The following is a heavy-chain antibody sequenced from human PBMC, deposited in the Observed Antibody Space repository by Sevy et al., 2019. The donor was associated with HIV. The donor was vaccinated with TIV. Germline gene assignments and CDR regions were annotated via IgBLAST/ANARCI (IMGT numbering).Heavy chain of an antibody. CDR1: GLSVTNNG. CDR2: ISYDGINK. V-gene: IGHV3-30*18. J-gene: IGHJ6*02. Sequence: GGSLRLSCEVSGLSVTNNGMHWVRQAPGKGLEWVAVISYDGINKYYGDSVKGRFIISRDRSKNTLYLQMNILRIEDTYVYYCAKDFTGFYGMDVWGQGTTVTVSS. CDR3: AKDFTGFYGMDV. D-gene: IGHD3-9*01.